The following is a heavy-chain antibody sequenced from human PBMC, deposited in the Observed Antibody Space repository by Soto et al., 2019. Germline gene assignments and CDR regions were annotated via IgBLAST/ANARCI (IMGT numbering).Heavy chain of an antibody. CDR1: GGTFSSYA. CDR3: ARRSYGGFYDYDSSGDWGYYFDF. V-gene: IGHV1-69*01. J-gene: IGHJ4*02. D-gene: IGHD3-22*01. Sequence: QVQLVQSGAEVKKPGSSVKVSCKASGGTFSSYAISWVRQAPGQGLEWMGGIIPIFGTANYAQKFQGRVTITADESKSIGYLELSSLGSEDTDVYYCARRSYGGFYDYDSSGDWGYYFDFLGQGTLVPVSS. CDR2: IIPIFGTA.